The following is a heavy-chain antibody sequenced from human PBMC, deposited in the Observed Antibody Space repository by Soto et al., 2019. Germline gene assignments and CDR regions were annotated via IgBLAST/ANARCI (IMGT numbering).Heavy chain of an antibody. J-gene: IGHJ5*02. V-gene: IGHV1-18*01. CDR3: ARDLEPGIAAAGKWFDP. CDR2: ISAYNGNT. CDR1: GYTFTSYG. D-gene: IGHD6-13*01. Sequence: QVQLVQSGAEVKKPGASVKVSCKASGYTFTSYGISWVRQAPGQGLEWMVWISAYNGNTNYAQKLQGRVTMTTDTSTSTAYMELRSLRSDDTTVYYCARDLEPGIAAAGKWFDPWGQGTLVTVSS.